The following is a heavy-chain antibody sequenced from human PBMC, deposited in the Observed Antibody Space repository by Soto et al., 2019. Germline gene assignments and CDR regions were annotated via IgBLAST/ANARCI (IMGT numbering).Heavy chain of an antibody. J-gene: IGHJ4*02. V-gene: IGHV3-7*04. Sequence: EVQLVESGGGLVQPGGSLRLSCAASGFTFSRYWMSWVRQAPGKGLEWVANIKGDGTEIYYVDSVKGRFTISRDNAKNSLYLQMNSLRAEDTAVYYCARLVSAAANDSWGQGALVTVSS. CDR3: ARLVSAAANDS. CDR2: IKGDGTEI. D-gene: IGHD1-26*01. CDR1: GFTFSRYW.